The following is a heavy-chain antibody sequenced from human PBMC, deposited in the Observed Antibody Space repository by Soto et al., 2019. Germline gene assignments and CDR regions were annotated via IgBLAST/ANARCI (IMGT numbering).Heavy chain of an antibody. Sequence: ASVKVSCKTSGYTFRAYGITWVRQAPGQGLEWMGWISAYNGNTNYAQKLQGRVTLTTDTSTSTAYMELRSLTSDDTAVYFCAREDVDTGLWGQGTLVTVSS. J-gene: IGHJ4*02. CDR3: AREDVDTGL. CDR2: ISAYNGNT. CDR1: GYTFRAYG. V-gene: IGHV1-18*01. D-gene: IGHD5-18*01.